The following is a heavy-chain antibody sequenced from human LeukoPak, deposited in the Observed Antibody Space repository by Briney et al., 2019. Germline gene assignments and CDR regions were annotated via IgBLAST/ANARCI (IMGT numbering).Heavy chain of an antibody. D-gene: IGHD3-22*01. Sequence: ASVKVSCKASGYTFTSYGISWVRQAPGQGLEWMGWISAYNGNTNYAQKLQGRVTMTTDTSTSTAYMELRSLRSDDTAVYYCARAQTWYYYDSSGYYAYYFDYWGQGTLVTVSS. CDR1: GYTFTSYG. CDR2: ISAYNGNT. CDR3: ARAQTWYYYDSSGYYAYYFDY. V-gene: IGHV1-18*01. J-gene: IGHJ4*02.